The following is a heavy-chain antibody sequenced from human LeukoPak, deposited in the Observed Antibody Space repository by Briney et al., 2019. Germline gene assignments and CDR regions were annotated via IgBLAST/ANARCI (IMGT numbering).Heavy chain of an antibody. CDR3: ARDLGGTTVEYYYYGMDV. CDR2: IYSGGST. D-gene: IGHD1-1*01. J-gene: IGHJ6*02. Sequence: PGGSLRLSCAASGFTVSSNYMSWVRQAPGKGLEWVSVIYSGGSTYYADSVKGRFTISRDNSKNTLYLQMNSLRAEDTAVYYCARDLGGTTVEYYYYGMDVWGQGTTVTVSS. CDR1: GFTVSSNY. V-gene: IGHV3-53*05.